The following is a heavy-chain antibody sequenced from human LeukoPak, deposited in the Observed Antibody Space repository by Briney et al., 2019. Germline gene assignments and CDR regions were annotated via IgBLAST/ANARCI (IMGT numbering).Heavy chain of an antibody. D-gene: IGHD1-14*01. CDR2: ISSSSDYI. V-gene: IGHV3-21*04. CDR1: GFIFSSYS. J-gene: IGHJ4*02. Sequence: GSLRLSCAVSGFIFSSYSMNWVREAPGKGLEWISSISSSSDYIYYADSVKGRFTVSRDNAKNSLYLQMHSLRAEDTAVYYCAKATGYLLWGQGTLVTVSS. CDR3: AKATGYLL.